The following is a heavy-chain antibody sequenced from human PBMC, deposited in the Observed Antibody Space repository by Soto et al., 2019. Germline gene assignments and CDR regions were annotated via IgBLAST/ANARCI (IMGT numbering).Heavy chain of an antibody. J-gene: IGHJ4*02. CDR1: GYPFIAFD. V-gene: IGHV1-8*01. CDR2: MNPDSGDT. Sequence: QVQLVQSGAEVKKPGASVKVSGEASGYPFIAFDINWVRQAGGQGLEWMGWMNPDSGDTAFAQRFQDRITMTRSTSISTAYMELSRLTSDDTAVYFCVRQPGGVAAPGDDYWGQGTLVTVSS. D-gene: IGHD2-15*01. CDR3: VRQPGGVAAPGDDY.